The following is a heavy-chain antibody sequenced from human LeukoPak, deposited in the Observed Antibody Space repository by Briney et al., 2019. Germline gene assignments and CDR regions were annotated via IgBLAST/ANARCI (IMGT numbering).Heavy chain of an antibody. CDR1: GYSFTSYW. CDR3: ARSLYYHGSGSSEFDY. J-gene: IGHJ4*02. CDR2: IDPSDSYT. Sequence: GESLQISCKGSGYSFTSYWISWVRQMPGKGLEWMGRIDPSDSYTNYSPSFQGHVTISADKSISTAYLQWSSLKASDTAMYYCARSLYYHGSGSSEFDYWGQGTLVTVSS. D-gene: IGHD3-10*01. V-gene: IGHV5-10-1*01.